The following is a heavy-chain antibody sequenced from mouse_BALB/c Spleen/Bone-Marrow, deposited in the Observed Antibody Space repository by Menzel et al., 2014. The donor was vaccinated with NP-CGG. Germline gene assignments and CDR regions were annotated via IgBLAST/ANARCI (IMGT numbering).Heavy chain of an antibody. Sequence: QVQLQQSGAELMKPGASVKISCKATGYTFSSYWIEWVKQRPGHGLEWIGEILPGSGSTNYNEKFKGKATFTADTSSSTAYMQLSSLTSEDSAVYYCAREGRYDGFAYWGQGTLVTVSA. CDR2: ILPGSGST. J-gene: IGHJ3*01. CDR1: GYTFSSYW. CDR3: AREGRYDGFAY. D-gene: IGHD2-14*01. V-gene: IGHV1-9*01.